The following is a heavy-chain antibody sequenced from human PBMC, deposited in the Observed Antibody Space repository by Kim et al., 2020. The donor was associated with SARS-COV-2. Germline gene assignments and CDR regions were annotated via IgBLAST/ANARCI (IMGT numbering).Heavy chain of an antibody. Sequence: GGSLRLSCAASGFTFSSYAMHWVRQAPGKGLEWVAVISYDGSNKYYADSVKGRFTISRDNSKNTLYLQMNSLRAEDTAVYYCARGGSIAPRGVCSYMDV. D-gene: IGHD6-6*01. V-gene: IGHV3-30-3*01. CDR3: ARGGSIAPRGVCSYMDV. J-gene: IGHJ6*03. CDR1: GFTFSSYA. CDR2: ISYDGSNK.